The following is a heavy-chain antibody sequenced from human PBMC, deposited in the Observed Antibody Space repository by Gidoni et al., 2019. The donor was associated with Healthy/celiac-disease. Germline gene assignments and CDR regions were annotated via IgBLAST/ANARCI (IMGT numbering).Heavy chain of an antibody. CDR2: INHRGST. Sequence: QVQLQQWGAGLLKPSETLSLTCAVYGGSFSGYYWSWIRQPPGKGLEGIGEINHRGSTNYNPSLKSRVTISVDTSKNQFSLKLSSVTAADTAVYYCARGISWSGYYKYNWFDPWGQGTLVTVSS. V-gene: IGHV4-34*01. J-gene: IGHJ5*02. CDR1: GGSFSGYY. D-gene: IGHD3-3*01. CDR3: ARGISWSGYYKYNWFDP.